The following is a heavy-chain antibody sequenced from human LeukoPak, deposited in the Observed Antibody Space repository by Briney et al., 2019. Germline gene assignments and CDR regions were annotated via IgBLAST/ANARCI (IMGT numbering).Heavy chain of an antibody. V-gene: IGHV1-18*01. J-gene: IGHJ4*02. CDR2: ISAYNGNT. CDR3: ARNGAFRCSSTSCLYYFDY. D-gene: IGHD2-2*01. Sequence: ASVKVSCKASGYTFTSYGISWVRQASGQGLEWMGWISAYNGNTNYAQKLQGRVTMTTDTSTSTAYMELRSLRSDDTAVYYCARNGAFRCSSTSCLYYFDYWGQGTLVTVSS. CDR1: GYTFTSYG.